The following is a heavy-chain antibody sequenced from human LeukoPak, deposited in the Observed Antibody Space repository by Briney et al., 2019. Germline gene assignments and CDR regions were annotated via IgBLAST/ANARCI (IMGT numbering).Heavy chain of an antibody. CDR2: ISGDGSNT. V-gene: IGHV3-74*03. CDR3: ARVGVSWGGFDV. CDR1: GFTLSRYW. Sequence: GGSLRLSCAASGFTLSRYWMYWVRQAPGKGLVYVARISGDGSNTAYADSVKGRFTISRDNAKNTVFLEMNSLRVEDTAVYYCARVGVSWGGFDVWGQGTMVTVSS. D-gene: IGHD7-27*01. J-gene: IGHJ3*01.